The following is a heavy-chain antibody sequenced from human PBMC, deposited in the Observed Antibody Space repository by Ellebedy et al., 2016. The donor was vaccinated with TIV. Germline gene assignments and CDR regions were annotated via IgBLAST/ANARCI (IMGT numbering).Heavy chain of an antibody. CDR2: ISSSGGTI. D-gene: IGHD2-2*01. J-gene: IGHJ5*02. V-gene: IGHV3-11*01. Sequence: GGSLRLSCAASGFTFSDYAMSWIRQAPGKGLEWVSYISSSGGTIYYADSVKGRFTISRDNAKNSLYLQMNSLRGGDTAVYYCARDTRFIDQQHNWFDPWGQGTLVTVSS. CDR3: ARDTRFIDQQHNWFDP. CDR1: GFTFSDYA.